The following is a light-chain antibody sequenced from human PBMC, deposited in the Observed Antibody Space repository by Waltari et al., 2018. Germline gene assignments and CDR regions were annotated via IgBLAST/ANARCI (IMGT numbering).Light chain of an antibody. J-gene: IGLJ2*01. CDR1: SSDVGGYNS. CDR2: DVS. V-gene: IGLV2-14*01. Sequence: QSALTQPASVSGSPGQSITISCTGTSSDVGGYNSVSWYQQHPGTAPKLMIYDVSNRPSGVSNRFSGSKSGNTASLTISGLQAEDEADYYCSSYTSSSVVFGGGTKLTVL. CDR3: SSYTSSSVV.